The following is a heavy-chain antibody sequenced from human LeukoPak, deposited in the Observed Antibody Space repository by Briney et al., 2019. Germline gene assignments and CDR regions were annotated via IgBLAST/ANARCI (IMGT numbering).Heavy chain of an antibody. Sequence: GYTFTSYGISWVRQAPGQGLEWMGWISPYNGNTNYAQKLQGRVTMTTDTSTGTAYMELRSLRSDDTAVYYCAREPVVPAATLYNWFDPWGQGTLVTVSS. CDR2: ISPYNGNT. D-gene: IGHD2-2*01. CDR1: GYTFTSYG. CDR3: AREPVVPAATLYNWFDP. V-gene: IGHV1-18*01. J-gene: IGHJ5*02.